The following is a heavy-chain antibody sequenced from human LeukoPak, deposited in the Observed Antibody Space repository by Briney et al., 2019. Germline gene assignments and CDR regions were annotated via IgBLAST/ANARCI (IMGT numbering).Heavy chain of an antibody. J-gene: IGHJ4*02. CDR3: VREMGGYPFDH. CDR1: GFTFSSFE. V-gene: IGHV3-48*03. CDR2: ISTSGSTT. D-gene: IGHD5-12*01. Sequence: GGSLRLSCAASGFTFSSFEMNWVRQAPGKGLEWVSYISTSGSTTYYADSVKGRFTISRDKAKNSLYLQMNSLRAEDTAIYYCVREMGGYPFDHWGQGTLVTVSS.